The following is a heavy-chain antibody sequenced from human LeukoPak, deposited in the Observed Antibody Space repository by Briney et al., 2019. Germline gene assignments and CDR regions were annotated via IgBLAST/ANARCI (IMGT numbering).Heavy chain of an antibody. J-gene: IGHJ4*02. D-gene: IGHD3-22*01. CDR2: INAGNGNT. Sequence: ASVKVSCKASGYTFTSYAMHWVRQAPGQRLEWMGWINAGNGNTKYSQKFQGRVTITRDTSASTAYMELSSLRSEDTAVYYCARVREYYDSRGYYDYWGQGTLVTVSS. CDR1: GYTFTSYA. CDR3: ARVREYYDSRGYYDY. V-gene: IGHV1-3*01.